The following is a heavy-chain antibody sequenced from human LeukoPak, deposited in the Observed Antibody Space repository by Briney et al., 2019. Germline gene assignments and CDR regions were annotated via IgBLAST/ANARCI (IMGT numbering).Heavy chain of an antibody. CDR1: GGSISSSRYY. Sequence: SETLSLTCTVSGGSISSSRYYWGRIRQPPGKGLEWIGTIYYSGTTYYNPSLKSRVTVFADTSTNEFSLKLSSVTAADTAVYYCARHQYYYGSGSSHPFDYWGQGTLVTVSS. V-gene: IGHV4-39*01. J-gene: IGHJ4*02. D-gene: IGHD3-10*01. CDR2: IYYSGTT. CDR3: ARHQYYYGSGSSHPFDY.